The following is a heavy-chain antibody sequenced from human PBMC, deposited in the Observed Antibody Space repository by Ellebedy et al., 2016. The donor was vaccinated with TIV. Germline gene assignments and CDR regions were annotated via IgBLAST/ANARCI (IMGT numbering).Heavy chain of an antibody. Sequence: SETLSLXXTVSGGSISSGDYYWSWIRQPPGKGLEWIGYIYYSGSTYYNPSLKSRVTISVDTSKNQFSLKLSSVTAADTAVYYCARELGITMVRGVISNGPWGQGTLVTVSS. V-gene: IGHV4-30-4*01. CDR2: IYYSGST. CDR3: ARELGITMVRGVISNGP. D-gene: IGHD3-10*01. CDR1: GGSISSGDYY. J-gene: IGHJ5*02.